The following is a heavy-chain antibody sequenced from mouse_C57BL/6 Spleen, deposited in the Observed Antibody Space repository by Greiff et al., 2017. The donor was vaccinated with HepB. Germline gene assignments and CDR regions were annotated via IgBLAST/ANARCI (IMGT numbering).Heavy chain of an antibody. CDR2: INPNNGGT. Sequence: EVQLQQSGPELVKPGASVKIPCKASGYTFTDYNMDWVKQSHGKSLEWIGDINPNNGGTIYNQKFKGKATLTVDKSSSTAYMELRSLTSEDTAVYYCARTAFYDGYFSWFAYWGQGTLVTVSA. V-gene: IGHV1-18*01. D-gene: IGHD2-3*01. J-gene: IGHJ3*01. CDR3: ARTAFYDGYFSWFAY. CDR1: GYTFTDYN.